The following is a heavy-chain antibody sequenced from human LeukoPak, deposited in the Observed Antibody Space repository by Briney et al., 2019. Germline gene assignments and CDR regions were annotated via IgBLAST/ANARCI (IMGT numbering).Heavy chain of an antibody. CDR1: GFTFDDYA. V-gene: IGHV3-9*01. Sequence: PGRSLRLSCAASGFTFDDYAMHWVRQAPGKGLEWVSGISWNSGSIGYADSVKGRFTISRDNAKNSLYLQMNSLRAEDTALYYCAKDVDGSLAYYFDYWGQGTLVTVSS. D-gene: IGHD1-26*01. J-gene: IGHJ4*02. CDR3: AKDVDGSLAYYFDY. CDR2: ISWNSGSI.